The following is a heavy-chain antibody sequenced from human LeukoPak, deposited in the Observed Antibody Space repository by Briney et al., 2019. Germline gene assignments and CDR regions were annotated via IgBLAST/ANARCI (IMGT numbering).Heavy chain of an antibody. CDR1: GFTFSNYG. CDR3: AKEKVPISMPAWYFDL. D-gene: IGHD2/OR15-2a*01. Sequence: GGSLRLFCAASGFTFSNYGMHWVRQTPGKGLEWVTVIAHDGSVQYYTDSVKGRFTISRDDSKNTLYLQMNSLRAEDTAIYYCAKEKVPISMPAWYFDLWGRGTLFTVSS. V-gene: IGHV3-30*18. J-gene: IGHJ2*01. CDR2: IAHDGSVQ.